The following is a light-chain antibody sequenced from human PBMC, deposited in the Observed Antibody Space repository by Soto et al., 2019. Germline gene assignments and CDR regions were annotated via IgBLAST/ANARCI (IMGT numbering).Light chain of an antibody. V-gene: IGLV2-14*01. J-gene: IGLJ2*01. CDR2: EVS. CDR3: SSYTRSSTVV. CDR1: SSDVGGYNF. Sequence: QSALTQPGSVSGSPGQSITISCTGTSSDVGGYNFVSWYQQHPGRAPKLMIYEVSNWPSGVSNRFSGSKSDNTASLTISGLQAEDEADYYCSSYTRSSTVVFGGGTKLTVL.